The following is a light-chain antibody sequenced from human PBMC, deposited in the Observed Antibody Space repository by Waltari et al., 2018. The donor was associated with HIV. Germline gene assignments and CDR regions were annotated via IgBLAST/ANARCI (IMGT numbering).Light chain of an antibody. J-gene: IGLJ1*01. CDR3: ATWDDNLNGRV. V-gene: IGLV1-44*01. CDR2: SNI. Sequence: SVLTPPPSASGTPGQRVTLPCSTLHSNIGANGLSGYQQLPGTAPKLLVYSNIHRPSGVPDRFSGSKSGTSASLAISGLQSDDEADYYCATWDDNLNGRVFGTGTKVTVL. CDR1: HSNIGANG.